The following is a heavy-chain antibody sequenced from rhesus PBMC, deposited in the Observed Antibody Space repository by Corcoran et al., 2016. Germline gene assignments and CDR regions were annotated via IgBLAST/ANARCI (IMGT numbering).Heavy chain of an antibody. Sequence: QLQLQESGPGLVKPSETLSLTCAVSGGSVSSSNWWSWIRQPPGKGLEWIGYIRGSSGSTYYNPTLKSRGTISTDTAKNQFSLKLSSVTAADTAVYYCARDLSNYVYFEFWGQGALVTVSS. J-gene: IGHJ1*01. CDR3: ARDLSNYVYFEF. CDR1: GGSVSSSNW. CDR2: IRGSSGST. V-gene: IGHV4-65*01. D-gene: IGHD4-23*01.